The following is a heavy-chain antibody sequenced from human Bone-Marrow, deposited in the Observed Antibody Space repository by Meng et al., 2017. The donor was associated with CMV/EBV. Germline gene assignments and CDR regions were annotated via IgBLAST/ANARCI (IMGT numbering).Heavy chain of an antibody. CDR3: ARGEDYYDSSGLIDY. CDR2: INPNSGGT. CDR1: GYTFTGYY. J-gene: IGHJ4*02. V-gene: IGHV1-2*02. Sequence: ASVKVSCKASGYTFTGYYMHWVRQAPGQGLEWMGWINPNSGGTNYAQKFQGRVTMTRDTSISTVYMELTMRSDDTAVYFCARGEDYYDSSGLIDYWGQGTLVTVSS. D-gene: IGHD3-22*01.